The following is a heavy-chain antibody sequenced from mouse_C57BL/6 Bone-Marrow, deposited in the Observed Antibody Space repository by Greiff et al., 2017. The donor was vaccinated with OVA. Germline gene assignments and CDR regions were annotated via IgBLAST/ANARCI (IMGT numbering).Heavy chain of an antibody. CDR3: TRDGSSYEGFAY. V-gene: IGHV14-1*01. Sequence: VQLQQSGAELVRPGASVKLSCTASGFNITDYYMHWVKQRPEQGLEWIGRIDPEDGDTEYAPKFQGKATMTADTSSNTAYLQLSSLTSEDTAVYYCTRDGSSYEGFAYWGQGTLVTVSA. CDR2: IDPEDGDT. CDR1: GFNITDYY. J-gene: IGHJ3*01. D-gene: IGHD1-1*01.